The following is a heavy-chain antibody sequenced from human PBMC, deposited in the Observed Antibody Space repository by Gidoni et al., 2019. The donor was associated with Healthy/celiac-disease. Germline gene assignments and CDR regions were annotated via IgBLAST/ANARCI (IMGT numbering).Heavy chain of an antibody. D-gene: IGHD2-21*02. Sequence: EMQLVESGGGLVQPGRSLRLSCAASGFTFDDYAMSWVRQAPGTGLEWVSCINWNSCNIGYADSVKGRFTISRDNAKNSLYLQMNSLRAEDTALYYCAKDLGSIVVATSSYGMDVWGQGTTVTVSS. CDR3: AKDLGSIVVATSSYGMDV. CDR2: INWNSCNI. J-gene: IGHJ6*02. V-gene: IGHV3-9*01. CDR1: GFTFDDYA.